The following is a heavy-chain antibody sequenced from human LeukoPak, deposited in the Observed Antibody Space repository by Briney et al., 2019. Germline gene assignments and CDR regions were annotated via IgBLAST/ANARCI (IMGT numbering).Heavy chain of an antibody. V-gene: IGHV4-59*01. CDR1: GGSISSYY. D-gene: IGHD5-18*01. CDR3: ARGKVGYSYGYYYYYMDV. Sequence: SETLSLTCTVSGGSISSYYWSWIRQPPGKGLEWIGYIYYSGSTNYNPSLKSRVTISVDPSKNQFSLKLSSVTAADTAVYYCARGKVGYSYGYYYYYMDVWGNGTTVTVSS. J-gene: IGHJ6*03. CDR2: IYYSGST.